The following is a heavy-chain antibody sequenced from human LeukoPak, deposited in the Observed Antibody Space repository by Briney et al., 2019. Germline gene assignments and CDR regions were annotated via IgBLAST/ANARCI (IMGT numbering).Heavy chain of an antibody. D-gene: IGHD3-10*01. V-gene: IGHV4-39*01. CDR2: IYYSGST. J-gene: IGHJ4*02. CDR1: GGSISGSSYY. CDR3: ASHYGP. Sequence: SETLSLTCTVSGGSISGSSYYWGWIPHPPGTGLEWIGSIYYSGSTYYNPSLTSRVPISVDTSKHQFSLTLNSVTAPDTAVYYCASHYGPWGQGTLVTVSS.